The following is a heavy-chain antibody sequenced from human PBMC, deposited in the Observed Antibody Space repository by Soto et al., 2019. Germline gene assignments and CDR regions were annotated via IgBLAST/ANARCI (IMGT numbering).Heavy chain of an antibody. CDR3: AKDERYVLMVYAILRDNYYKYGMDD. CDR2: ISYDGSNK. V-gene: IGHV3-30*18. J-gene: IGHJ6*02. CDR1: GFTFSSYG. D-gene: IGHD2-8*01. Sequence: GGSLRLSCAASGFTFSSYGMHWVRQAPGKGLEWVAVISYDGSNKYYADSVKGRFTISRDNSKNTLYLQMNSLRAEDTAVYYCAKDERYVLMVYAILRDNYYKYGMDDGGQGTTDAVSS.